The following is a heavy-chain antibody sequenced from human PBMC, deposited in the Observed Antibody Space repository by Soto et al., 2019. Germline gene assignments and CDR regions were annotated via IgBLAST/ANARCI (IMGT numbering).Heavy chain of an antibody. CDR2: IFSNDEK. D-gene: IGHD2-2*01. CDR1: GFSLSNARMG. V-gene: IGHV2-26*01. Sequence: QVTLKESGPVLVKPTETLTLTCTVSGFSLSNARMGVSWIRQPPGKALEWLAHIFSNDEKSYSTSLKSRLTISKDTSKSQVVLTMTNMDPEDTATYYCARIRGRCSSTSCYPYYYGMDVWGQGTTVTVSS. CDR3: ARIRGRCSSTSCYPYYYGMDV. J-gene: IGHJ6*02.